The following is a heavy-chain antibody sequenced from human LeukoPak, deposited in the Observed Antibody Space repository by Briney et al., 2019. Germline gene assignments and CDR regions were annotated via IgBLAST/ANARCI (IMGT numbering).Heavy chain of an antibody. CDR3: ARAYSSSWYFNWFDP. V-gene: IGHV4-39*07. D-gene: IGHD6-13*01. CDR1: GGSISSSNSY. Sequence: SETLSLTCAVSGGSISSSNSYWGWIRQPPGKGLEWIGSIYYSGNTYYNASLESRVTISVDTSKNQFSLKLSSVTAADTAVYYCARAYSSSWYFNWFDPWGQGTLVTVSS. J-gene: IGHJ5*02. CDR2: IYYSGNT.